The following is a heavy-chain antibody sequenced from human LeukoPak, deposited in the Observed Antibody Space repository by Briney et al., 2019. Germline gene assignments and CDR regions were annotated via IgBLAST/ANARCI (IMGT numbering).Heavy chain of an antibody. D-gene: IGHD4-23*01. V-gene: IGHV4-34*01. Sequence: PSETLSLTCAVYGGSFRGYYWSWIRQPPGKGLEWIGEINHSGSTNYNPSLKSRVTISVDTSKNQFSLKVSSVTAADTAVYYCARVSRWTDYWGQGTLVTVSS. CDR1: GGSFRGYY. J-gene: IGHJ4*02. CDR2: INHSGST. CDR3: ARVSRWTDY.